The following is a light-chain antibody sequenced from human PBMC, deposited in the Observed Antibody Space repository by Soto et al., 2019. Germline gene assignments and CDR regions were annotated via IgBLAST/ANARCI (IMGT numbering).Light chain of an antibody. J-gene: IGKJ4*01. V-gene: IGKV3D-15*01. CDR3: QQYDDWLRLT. CDR1: QSVNIY. Sequence: EIVMTQSPATLSVSPGERATLSCRASQSVNIYLAWYQQKSGQAPRLLIFGASSRATGIPARFSGSGSGTEFNLTISSLQSEDFAVYFCQQYDDWLRLTFGQGTKVDI. CDR2: GAS.